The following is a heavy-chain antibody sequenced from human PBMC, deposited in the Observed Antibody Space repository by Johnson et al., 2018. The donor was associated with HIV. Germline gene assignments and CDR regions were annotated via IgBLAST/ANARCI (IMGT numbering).Heavy chain of an antibody. D-gene: IGHD3-16*01. CDR3: AKDRGGSHQSGHDACHI. Sequence: QVQLVESGGGVVQPGGSLRLSCAASGFTFSSYGMHWVRQAPGKGLEWVAFIRYDGSNQYYADSVKGRFTISRENSKSTLYLQVTSLRTEDTAMYYCAKDRGGSHQSGHDACHIWGQGTMVTVSS. J-gene: IGHJ3*02. V-gene: IGHV3-30*02. CDR1: GFTFSSYG. CDR2: IRYDGSNQ.